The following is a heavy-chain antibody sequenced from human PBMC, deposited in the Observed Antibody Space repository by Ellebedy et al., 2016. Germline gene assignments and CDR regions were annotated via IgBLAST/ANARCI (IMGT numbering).Heavy chain of an antibody. V-gene: IGHV3-74*01. Sequence: GGSLRLXCAASGFTFSLYWMHWVRQAPGKGLVWVSRINSDGSSTDYADSVKGRFTISRDNAKNSLYLQMNSLRAEDTALYYCASMDSGVNAFDIWGQGTMVTVSS. J-gene: IGHJ3*02. D-gene: IGHD3-10*01. CDR3: ASMDSGVNAFDI. CDR2: INSDGSST. CDR1: GFTFSLYW.